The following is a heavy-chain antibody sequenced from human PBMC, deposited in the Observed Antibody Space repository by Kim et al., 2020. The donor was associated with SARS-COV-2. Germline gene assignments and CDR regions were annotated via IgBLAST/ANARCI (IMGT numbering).Heavy chain of an antibody. CDR3: ARGASRVYGDYVGY. Sequence: ADSVKGRFTISRDNAKNTLYLQMNSLRAEDTAVYYCARGASRVYGDYVGYWGQGTLVTVSS. V-gene: IGHV3-74*01. D-gene: IGHD4-17*01. J-gene: IGHJ4*02.